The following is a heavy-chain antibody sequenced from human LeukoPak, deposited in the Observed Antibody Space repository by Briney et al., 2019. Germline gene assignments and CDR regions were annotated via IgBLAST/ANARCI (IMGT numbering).Heavy chain of an antibody. CDR3: GVFSSLDY. V-gene: IGHV3-53*01. CDR1: GVTVSDNY. CDR2: IYSGGST. Sequence: GGSLRLSCAASGVTVSDNYMSWVRQAPGKGLEWVSLIYSGGSTYYADSVKGRFTISRDNSKNTLYLQMNRLRAEDTAVYYGGVFSSLDYWGQGALSPSPQ. J-gene: IGHJ4*02. D-gene: IGHD2-2*01.